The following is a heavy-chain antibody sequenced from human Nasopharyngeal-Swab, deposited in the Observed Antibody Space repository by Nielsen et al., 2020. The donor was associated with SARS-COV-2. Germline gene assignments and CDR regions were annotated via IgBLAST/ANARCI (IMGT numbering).Heavy chain of an antibody. J-gene: IGHJ4*02. Sequence: GSLRLSCTVSGGSISSSSYYWGWIRQPPGKGLEWIGSIYYSGSTYYNPSLKSRVTISVDTSKNQFSLKLSSVTAADTAVYYCARTEVGANLFDYWGQGTLVTVSS. CDR1: GGSISSSSYY. CDR2: IYYSGST. CDR3: ARTEVGANLFDY. V-gene: IGHV4-39*01. D-gene: IGHD1-26*01.